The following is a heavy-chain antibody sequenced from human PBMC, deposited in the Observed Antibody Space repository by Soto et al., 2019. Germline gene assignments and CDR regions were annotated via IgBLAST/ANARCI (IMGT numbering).Heavy chain of an antibody. J-gene: IGHJ4*02. CDR1: GFTFSSYG. V-gene: IGHV3-30*18. Sequence: SLRLSCAASGFTFSSYGMHWVRQAPGKGLEWVAVISYDGSNKYYADSVKDRFTISRDNSKNTLYLQMNSLRAEDTAVYYCAKDRRQQLVRYPPQDYWGQGTLVTVSS. CDR3: AKDRRQQLVRYPPQDY. CDR2: ISYDGSNK. D-gene: IGHD6-13*01.